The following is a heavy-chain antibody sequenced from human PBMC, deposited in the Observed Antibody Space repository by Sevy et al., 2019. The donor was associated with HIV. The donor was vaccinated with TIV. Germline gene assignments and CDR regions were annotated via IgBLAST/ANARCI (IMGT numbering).Heavy chain of an antibody. J-gene: IGHJ3*01. D-gene: IGHD1-1*01. CDR1: GFIFSSYS. CDR2: SSSATHYT. Sequence: GRSLRLSCAASGFIFSSYSMNWVRQAPGKGLEWVSFSSSATHYTYYADSVKGRFTVSRDYAKNSLFLQMNSLRAEDTAVYYCARTTGGSEAAFDFWGQGTMVTVSS. CDR3: ARTTGGSEAAFDF. V-gene: IGHV3-21*01.